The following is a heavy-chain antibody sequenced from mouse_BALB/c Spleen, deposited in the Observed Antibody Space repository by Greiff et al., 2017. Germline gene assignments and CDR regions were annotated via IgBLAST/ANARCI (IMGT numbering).Heavy chain of an antibody. CDR1: GYTFTSYV. CDR2: INPYNDGT. V-gene: IGHV1-14*01. J-gene: IGHJ4*01. Sequence: QLKQSGPELVKPGASVKMSCKASGYTFTSYVMHWVKQKPGQGLEWIGYINPYNDGTKYNEKFKGKATLTSDKSSSTAYMELSSLTSEDSAVYYCARFYDGYYVVPMDYWGQGTSVTVSS. CDR3: ARFYDGYYVVPMDY. D-gene: IGHD2-3*01.